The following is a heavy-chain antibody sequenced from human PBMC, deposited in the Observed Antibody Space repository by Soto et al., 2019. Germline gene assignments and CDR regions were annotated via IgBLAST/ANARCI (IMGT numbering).Heavy chain of an antibody. CDR3: TTGVSGYVAFDI. D-gene: IGHD5-12*01. Sequence: GGSLRLSCAASGFTFSNAWMSWVRQAPGKGLEWVGRIKSKTDGGTTDYAAPVKGRFTISRDDSKNTLYLQMNSLKTEDTAVYYCTTGVSGYVAFDIWGQGTMVTVSS. CDR1: GFTFSNAW. J-gene: IGHJ3*02. V-gene: IGHV3-15*01. CDR2: IKSKTDGGTT.